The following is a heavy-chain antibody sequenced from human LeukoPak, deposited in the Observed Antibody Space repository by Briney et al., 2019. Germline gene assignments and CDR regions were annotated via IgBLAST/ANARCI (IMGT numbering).Heavy chain of an antibody. D-gene: IGHD5-18*01. V-gene: IGHV3-21*01. J-gene: IGHJ4*02. Sequence: GGSLRLSCAASGFTFSSYSMNWVRQAPGKGLEWVSSISSSSYIYYADSVKGRFTISRDNAKNSLYLQMNSLRAVDTAVYYCASTGYSYGYSLDYWGQGTLVTVSS. CDR1: GFTFSSYS. CDR3: ASTGYSYGYSLDY. CDR2: ISSSSYI.